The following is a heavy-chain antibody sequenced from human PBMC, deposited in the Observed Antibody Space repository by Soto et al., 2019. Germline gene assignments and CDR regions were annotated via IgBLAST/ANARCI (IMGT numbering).Heavy chain of an antibody. CDR1: GFTVSNSD. Sequence: EVQAVESGGGLVQSGGSLTLSCAASGFTVSNSDMSWVRQAPGKGLEWVSAIYSGGSTYYADSVKGRFTISRDNSRNTLYLQMNSLRAEDTAVYFCARCDGSATYCFFFAYWGQGTPVTVSS. V-gene: IGHV3-66*01. J-gene: IGHJ4*02. CDR3: ARCDGSATYCFFFAY. CDR2: IYSGGST. D-gene: IGHD3-10*01.